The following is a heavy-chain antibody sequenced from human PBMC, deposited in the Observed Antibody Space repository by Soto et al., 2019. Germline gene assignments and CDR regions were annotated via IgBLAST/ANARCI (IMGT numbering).Heavy chain of an antibody. V-gene: IGHV3-9*01. CDR3: AKDRHYDYVWGSYRYTGLFDY. D-gene: IGHD3-16*02. CDR1: GFTLDDYA. J-gene: IGHJ4*02. CDR2: ISWNSGSI. Sequence: SVRLSCASSGFTLDDYAMHWVRHAPGKGLEWVSGISWNSGSIGYADSVKGRFTISRDNAKNSLYLQMNSLRAEDTALYYCAKDRHYDYVWGSYRYTGLFDYWGQGTLVTVSS.